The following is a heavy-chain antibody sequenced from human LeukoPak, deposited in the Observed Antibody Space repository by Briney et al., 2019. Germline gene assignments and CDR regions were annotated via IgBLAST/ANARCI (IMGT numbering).Heavy chain of an antibody. CDR3: ARHGAGYSYGLFDY. Sequence: SETLSLTCTVSGGSISSYYWSWIRQPPGKGLEWIGYIYYSGSTNYNPSLKSRVTISVDTSKNQFSLKLSSVTAADTAVCYCARHGAGYSYGLFDYWGQGTLVTVSS. CDR2: IYYSGST. D-gene: IGHD5-18*01. CDR1: GGSISSYY. J-gene: IGHJ4*02. V-gene: IGHV4-59*08.